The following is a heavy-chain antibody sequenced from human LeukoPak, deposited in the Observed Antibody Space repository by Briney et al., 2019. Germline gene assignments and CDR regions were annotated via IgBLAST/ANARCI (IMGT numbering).Heavy chain of an antibody. CDR2: IYYSGST. CDR1: GGSISSGGYY. J-gene: IGHJ4*02. D-gene: IGHD2-8*01. Sequence: SETLGLTCTVSGGSISSGGYYWSWIRQHPGKGLEWIGYIYYSGSTYYNPSPKSRVTISVDTSKNQFSLKLSSVTAADTAVYYCARARMAFDYWGQGTLVTVTS. CDR3: ARARMAFDY. V-gene: IGHV4-31*03.